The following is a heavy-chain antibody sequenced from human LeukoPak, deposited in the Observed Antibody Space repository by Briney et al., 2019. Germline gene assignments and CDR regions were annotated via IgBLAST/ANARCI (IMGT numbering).Heavy chain of an antibody. CDR1: GFTFSDFG. CDR2: ISYDGSNK. V-gene: IGHV3-30*18. J-gene: IGHJ6*02. Sequence: PGGSLRLSCAASGFTFSDFGMHWVRQAPGKGLEWVVVISYDGSNKYHAASVKGRFTISRDTSKNTLYLQMNSLRAEDTAVYYCAKDSYGMDVWGQGTTVTVSS. CDR3: AKDSYGMDV.